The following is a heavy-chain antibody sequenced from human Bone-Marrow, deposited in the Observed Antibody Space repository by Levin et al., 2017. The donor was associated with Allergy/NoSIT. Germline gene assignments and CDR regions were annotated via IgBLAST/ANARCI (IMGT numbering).Heavy chain of an antibody. D-gene: IGHD1-26*01. CDR1: GFSFSSYA. J-gene: IGHJ4*02. Sequence: PGGSLRLSCAASGFSFSSYAMSWVRQAPGKGLEWVSTISDSGDNTYYADSVKGRFTIARDNSKSTLNLQMNSLRVEDTAVYYCAKRGGPPGATDQNFDYWGQGTLVTVSS. V-gene: IGHV3-23*01. CDR2: ISDSGDNT. CDR3: AKRGGPPGATDQNFDY.